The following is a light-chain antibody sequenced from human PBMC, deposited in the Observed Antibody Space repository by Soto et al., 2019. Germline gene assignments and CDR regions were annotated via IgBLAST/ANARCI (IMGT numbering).Light chain of an antibody. V-gene: IGLV1-51*01. J-gene: IGLJ1*01. CDR1: SSSIGYNY. Sequence: QSVLTQPPSVSAAPGQKVTISCSGSSSSIGYNYVSWYQQLPGTAPKLLIYDNNKRPSGIPDRFSGSKSGTSATLGITGLQTGDEADYYCGTWDSSLSAHVFGTGTKVTVL. CDR3: GTWDSSLSAHV. CDR2: DNN.